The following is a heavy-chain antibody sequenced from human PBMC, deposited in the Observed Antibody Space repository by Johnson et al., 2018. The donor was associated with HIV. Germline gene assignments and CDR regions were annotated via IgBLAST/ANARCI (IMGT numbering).Heavy chain of an antibody. CDR2: IRYDGSNK. D-gene: IGHD6-13*01. CDR3: AKDRTAAGDAFDI. Sequence: VQLVESGGGLVQPGGSLRLSCAASGFTFSSYGMHWVRQAPGKGLEWVAFIRYDGSNKYYADSVKGRYTISRDNSKNKLYLQMNSLRAEDTAVYYCAKDRTAAGDAFDIWGQGTMVTVSS. CDR1: GFTFSSYG. J-gene: IGHJ3*02. V-gene: IGHV3-30*02.